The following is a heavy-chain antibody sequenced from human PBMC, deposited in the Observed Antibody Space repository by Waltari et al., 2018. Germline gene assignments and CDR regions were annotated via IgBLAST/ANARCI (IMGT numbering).Heavy chain of an antibody. Sequence: QVQLQESGPGLVKPSETLSLTCTVSGGSISSYYWSWIRQPPGKGLEWIGYIYYSGSTNYNPSLKSRVTISVDTSKNQFSLKLSSVTAADTAVYYCARGPCGGDCYSPFFDYWGQGTLVTVSS. CDR2: IYYSGST. D-gene: IGHD2-21*01. J-gene: IGHJ4*02. CDR3: ARGPCGGDCYSPFFDY. V-gene: IGHV4-59*01. CDR1: GGSISSYY.